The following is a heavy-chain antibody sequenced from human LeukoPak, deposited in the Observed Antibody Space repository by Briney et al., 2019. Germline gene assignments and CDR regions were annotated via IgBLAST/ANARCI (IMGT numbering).Heavy chain of an antibody. CDR2: IIPIFGTA. CDR3: ARDRSIAARPDY. J-gene: IGHJ4*02. V-gene: IGHV1-69*13. D-gene: IGHD6-6*01. Sequence: GASVKVSCKASGYTFTSYGITWVRQAHGQGLEWMGGIIPIFGTANYAQKFQGRVTITADESTSTAYMELRSLRSDDTAVYYCARDRSIAARPDYWGQGTLVTVSS. CDR1: GYTFTSYG.